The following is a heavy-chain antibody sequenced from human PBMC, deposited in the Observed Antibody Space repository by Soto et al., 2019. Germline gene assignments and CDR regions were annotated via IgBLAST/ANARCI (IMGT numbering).Heavy chain of an antibody. Sequence: QVQLVESGGGVVQPGSSLRLSCAASGFIFDNFGMHWVRQAPGKGLEWVSVIYYDGSKKYYADSVRGRFNISRDNSKNMLYRQMDSLRAEDTATYYCARSPRVRGGTASRGCWGQGTLVTVSS. J-gene: IGHJ4*02. CDR3: ARSPRVRGGTASRGC. V-gene: IGHV3-33*01. CDR1: GFIFDNFG. D-gene: IGHD3-10*01. CDR2: IYYDGSKK.